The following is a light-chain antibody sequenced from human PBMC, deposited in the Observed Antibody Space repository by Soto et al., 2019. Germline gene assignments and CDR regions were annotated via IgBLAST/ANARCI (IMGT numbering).Light chain of an antibody. CDR3: QQYYSYPWT. Sequence: AIRMTQSPSSFSASTGDRVTITCRASQGISSYLAWYQQKPGKAPKLLIYAASTFQSGVPSRFSGSGSGTDFTLTISCLQSEDFATYYCQQYYSYPWTFGQGTKAEIK. V-gene: IGKV1-8*01. J-gene: IGKJ1*01. CDR1: QGISSY. CDR2: AAS.